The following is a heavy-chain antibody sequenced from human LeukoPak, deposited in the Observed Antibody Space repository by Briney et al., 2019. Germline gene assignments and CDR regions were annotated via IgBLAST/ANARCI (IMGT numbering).Heavy chain of an antibody. CDR3: ARRGAAGTLDY. D-gene: IGHD6-13*01. CDR2: IGPAGDP. Sequence: GGSLRLSCAASGFTFSRYWMHWVRQAPGKGLEWVSAIGPAGDPYYPGSVKGRFTISRENAKNSLYLQMNSLRAGDTAVYYCARRGAAGTLDYWGQGTLVTVSS. V-gene: IGHV3-13*05. J-gene: IGHJ4*02. CDR1: GFTFSRYW.